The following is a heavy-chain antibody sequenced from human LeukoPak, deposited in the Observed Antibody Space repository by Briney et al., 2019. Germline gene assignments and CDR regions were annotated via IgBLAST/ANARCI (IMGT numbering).Heavy chain of an antibody. CDR3: ARDSDGSRTHNDYY. CDR2: ISSSSSYI. D-gene: IGHD1-14*01. CDR1: GFTFSSYA. J-gene: IGHJ4*02. V-gene: IGHV3-21*01. Sequence: KAGGSLRLSCAASGFTFSSYAMHWVRQAPGKGLEWVSSISSSSSYIYYADSVKGRFTISRDNAKNSLYLQMNSLRAEDTAVYYCARDSDGSRTHNDYYWGQGTLVTVSS.